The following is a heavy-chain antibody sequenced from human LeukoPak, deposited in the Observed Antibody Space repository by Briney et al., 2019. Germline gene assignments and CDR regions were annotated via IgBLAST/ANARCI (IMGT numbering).Heavy chain of an antibody. CDR2: IYTSGST. J-gene: IGHJ4*02. Sequence: SETLSLTCTVSGNSFGDYYWSWIRQPAGKGLEWIGRIYTSGSTTYNPSLKSRVTMSVDTSKSQFSLNLMSVTAADTAVYYCARAPTYYYGSGSYLIDYWGQGTLVTVSS. CDR1: GNSFGDYY. D-gene: IGHD3-10*01. CDR3: ARAPTYYYGSGSYLIDY. V-gene: IGHV4-4*07.